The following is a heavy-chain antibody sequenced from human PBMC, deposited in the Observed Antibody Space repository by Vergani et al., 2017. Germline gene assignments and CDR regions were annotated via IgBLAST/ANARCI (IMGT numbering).Heavy chain of an antibody. J-gene: IGHJ3*01. CDR2: ISGNNDDV. CDR3: VRDVRVSRT. Sequence: EVQLLESGGGLAQPGGSLRLSCAASGFTFIMHAMSWVRQAPGKGLEWVSSISGNNDDVYYADSVKGRFTIFRDNAKNSLYLDMSSLRAEDTAVYYCVRDVRVSRTWGQGTLVAVSS. CDR1: GFTFIMHA. V-gene: IGHV3-21*01.